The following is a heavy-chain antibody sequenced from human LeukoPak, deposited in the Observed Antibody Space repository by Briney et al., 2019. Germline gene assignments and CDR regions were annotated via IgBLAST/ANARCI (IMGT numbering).Heavy chain of an antibody. V-gene: IGHV3-23*01. CDR2: ISGSGGST. CDR3: AKDALISFRGALSQFDS. J-gene: IGHJ4*02. D-gene: IGHD3-16*02. Sequence: PGGSLRLSCAASGFTFSSYAMSWVRQAPGKGLEWVSGISGSGGSTFYVDAVKGRFTISRDNSKNTLYLQMNSLRAEDTAVYYCAKDALISFRGALSQFDSWGQGTLVTVSS. CDR1: GFTFSSYA.